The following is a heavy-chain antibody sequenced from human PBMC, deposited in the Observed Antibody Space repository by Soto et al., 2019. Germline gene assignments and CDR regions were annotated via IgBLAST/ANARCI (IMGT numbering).Heavy chain of an antibody. J-gene: IGHJ3*02. CDR2: ISSSSSYT. CDR3: AREGIVAATRIDAFDI. Sequence: QVQLVESGGGLVKPGGSLRLSCAASGFTFSDYYMSWIRQAPGKGLEWVSYISSSSSYTNYADSVKGRFTISRDNAKNSLYLQMNSLRAEDTAVYYCAREGIVAATRIDAFDIWGQGTMVTVSS. D-gene: IGHD1-26*01. V-gene: IGHV3-11*06. CDR1: GFTFSDYY.